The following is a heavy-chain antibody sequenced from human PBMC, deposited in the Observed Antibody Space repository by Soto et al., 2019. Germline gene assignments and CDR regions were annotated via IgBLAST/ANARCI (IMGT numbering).Heavy chain of an antibody. CDR1: GYTFTSYA. J-gene: IGHJ4*02. CDR2: LNAGNGDT. D-gene: IGHD1-26*01. V-gene: IGHV1-3*01. CDR3: ARDRGIVGATDFDH. Sequence: ASVKVSCKASGYTFTSYAMHWVRQAPGQRLEWMGWLNAGNGDTKYSRKFQGRVTITRDTSATTAYMELSSLRSQDTAVYYCARDRGIVGATDFDHWGQGTLVTVS.